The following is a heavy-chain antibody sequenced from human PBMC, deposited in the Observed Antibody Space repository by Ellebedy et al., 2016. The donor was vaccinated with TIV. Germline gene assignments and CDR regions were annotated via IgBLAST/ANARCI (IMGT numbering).Heavy chain of an antibody. CDR2: VYHTGST. J-gene: IGHJ4*02. D-gene: IGHD3-10*01. CDR3: ARDGVEDYFDY. Sequence: MPSETLSLTCSVSGVSISDYYWSWIRQPPGQGLEWIGYVYHTGSTNYNPSLRSRVTLAVDTPKNEFSLKLSSVTTTDTAISYCARDGVEDYFDYWGQGLLVTVSS. CDR1: GVSISDYY. V-gene: IGHV4-59*01.